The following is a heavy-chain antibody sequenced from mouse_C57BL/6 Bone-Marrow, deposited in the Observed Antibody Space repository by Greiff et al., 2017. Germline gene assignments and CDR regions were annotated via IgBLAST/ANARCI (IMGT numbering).Heavy chain of an antibody. D-gene: IGHD4-1*01. CDR1: GFTFSDYY. V-gene: IGHV5-12*01. Sequence: VQLKESGGGLVQPGGSLKLSCAASGFTFSDYYMYWVRQTPEKRLEWVAYISNGGGSTYYPDTVKGRFTISRDNAKNTLYLQMSRLKSEDTAMYYCARQNWDWYFDVWGTGTTVTVSS. CDR2: ISNGGGST. J-gene: IGHJ1*03. CDR3: ARQNWDWYFDV.